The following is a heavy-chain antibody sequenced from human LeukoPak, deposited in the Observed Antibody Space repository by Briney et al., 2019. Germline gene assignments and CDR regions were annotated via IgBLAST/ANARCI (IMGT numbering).Heavy chain of an antibody. CDR2: IRSKANSYAT. V-gene: IGHV3-73*01. CDR3: TPSLYDILTGSHY. J-gene: IGHJ4*02. D-gene: IGHD3-9*01. CDR1: GFTFSGSA. Sequence: QPGGSLRLSCAASGFTFSGSAMHWVRQASGKGLEWVGRIRSKANSYATAYAASVKGRFTISRDDSKNTAYLQMNSLKTEDTAVYYCTPSLYDILTGSHYWGQGTLVTVSS.